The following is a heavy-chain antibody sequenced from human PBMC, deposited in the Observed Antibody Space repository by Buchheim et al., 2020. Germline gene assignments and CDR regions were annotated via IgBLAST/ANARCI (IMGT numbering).Heavy chain of an antibody. D-gene: IGHD5-24*01. V-gene: IGHV1-46*01. Sequence: QVQLVQSGAEVKKPGASVKVSCKASGYTFTSYYMHWVRQAPGEGLEWMGIINPSGGSTSYAQKFQGRVTMPRDTSMSTVYMELSSLESEDTAVYYCAIDNLHNFLDYWGQGTL. CDR1: GYTFTSYY. CDR3: AIDNLHNFLDY. CDR2: INPSGGST. J-gene: IGHJ4*02.